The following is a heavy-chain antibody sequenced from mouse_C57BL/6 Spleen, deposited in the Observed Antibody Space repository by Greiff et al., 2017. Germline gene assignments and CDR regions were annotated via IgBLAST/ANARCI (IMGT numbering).Heavy chain of an antibody. Sequence: VQLKESGPGLVAPSQSLSITCTVSGFSLTSYGVHWVRQPPGKGLEWLVVIWSDGSTTYNSALKSRLSISKDNSKSQVFLKMNSLQTDDTAMYYGARHEGDGNYWFAYWGQGTLVTVSA. J-gene: IGHJ3*01. CDR3: ARHEGDGNYWFAY. CDR1: GFSLTSYG. V-gene: IGHV2-6-1*01. CDR2: IWSDGST. D-gene: IGHD2-1*01.